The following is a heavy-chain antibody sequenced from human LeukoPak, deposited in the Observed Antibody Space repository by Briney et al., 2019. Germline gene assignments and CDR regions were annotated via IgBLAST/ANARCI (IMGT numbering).Heavy chain of an antibody. CDR2: IYHSGST. CDR1: GYSISSGYY. D-gene: IGHD6-13*01. Sequence: SETLSLTCTVSGYSISSGYYWGWIRQPPGKGLEWIGSIYHSGSTYYNPSLKSRVTISVDTSKNQFSLKLSSVTAADTAVYYCASLLIAIEAWVGAFDIWGQGTMVTVSS. CDR3: ASLLIAIEAWVGAFDI. V-gene: IGHV4-38-2*02. J-gene: IGHJ3*02.